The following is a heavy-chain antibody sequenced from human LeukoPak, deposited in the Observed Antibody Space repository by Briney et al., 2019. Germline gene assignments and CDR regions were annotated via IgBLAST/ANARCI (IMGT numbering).Heavy chain of an antibody. CDR1: GYSISSGYY. Sequence: SETLSLTCTVSGYSISSGYYWGWIRQPPGKGLEWIGSIYHSGSTYYNPSLKSRVTISVDTSKNQFSLKLSSVTAADTAVYYCARGVVVVAATFGWFDPWGQGTLVTVSS. J-gene: IGHJ5*02. CDR3: ARGVVVVAATFGWFDP. V-gene: IGHV4-38-2*02. CDR2: IYHSGST. D-gene: IGHD2-15*01.